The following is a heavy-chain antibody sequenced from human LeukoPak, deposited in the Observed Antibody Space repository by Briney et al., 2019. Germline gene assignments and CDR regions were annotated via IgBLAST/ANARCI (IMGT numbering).Heavy chain of an antibody. J-gene: IGHJ6*02. CDR2: IKQDGSEK. CDR1: GFTFSSYW. CDR3: ASFGEYYGSGSYSPYYYGMDV. Sequence: HPGGSLRLSCAASGFTFSSYWMSWVRQAPGKGLEWVANIKQDGSEKYYVDSVKGRFTNSRDNAKNSLYLQMNSLRAEDTAVYYCASFGEYYGSGSYSPYYYGMDVWGQGITVTVSS. V-gene: IGHV3-7*03. D-gene: IGHD3-10*01.